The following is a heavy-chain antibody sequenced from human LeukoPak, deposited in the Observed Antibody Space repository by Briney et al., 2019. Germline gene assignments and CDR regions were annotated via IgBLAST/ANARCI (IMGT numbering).Heavy chain of an antibody. D-gene: IGHD6-13*01. Sequence: SQSLSLTCTVSGGSISSAGYYWSWIRQRPGKGLEWMGFIYYSGTTYYNPSLKSRVFISLNTSQNQVSLQLSSVTAADTAVYYCARATGGAAAADFDPWGQGTLVTVSS. CDR1: GGSISSAGYY. V-gene: IGHV4-31*03. CDR3: ARATGGAAAADFDP. J-gene: IGHJ5*02. CDR2: IYYSGTT.